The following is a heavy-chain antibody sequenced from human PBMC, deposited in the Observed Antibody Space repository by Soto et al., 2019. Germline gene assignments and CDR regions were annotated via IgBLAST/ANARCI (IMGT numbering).Heavy chain of an antibody. D-gene: IGHD1-26*01. V-gene: IGHV1-18*01. CDR1: GYTFTSYG. J-gene: IGHJ6*02. CDR3: ARVGVGAATAEYSYFAMDV. Sequence: ASVKVSCKASGYTFTSYGISWVRQAPGQGLEWMGWISAYNGNTNYAQKLQGRVTMTTDTSTSTAYMELRSLRSDDTAVYYCARVGVGAATAEYSYFAMDVWGQGTTVTVSS. CDR2: ISAYNGNT.